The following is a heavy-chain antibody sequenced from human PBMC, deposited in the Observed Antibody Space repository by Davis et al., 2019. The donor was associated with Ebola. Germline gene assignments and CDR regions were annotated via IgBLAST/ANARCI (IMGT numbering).Heavy chain of an antibody. D-gene: IGHD6-19*01. CDR3: ASRVVVAGTPIGYYYGMDV. Sequence: SVKVSCKASGCTFSRYAISWVRHPPGQGLEWMGGIIPMYGTANYAQKLQGRVTITADESTSTAYMELSRLRSEDTAVYYCASRVVVAGTPIGYYYGMDVSGKGTTVTVAS. J-gene: IGHJ6*04. CDR1: GCTFSRYA. V-gene: IGHV1-69*13. CDR2: IIPMYGTA.